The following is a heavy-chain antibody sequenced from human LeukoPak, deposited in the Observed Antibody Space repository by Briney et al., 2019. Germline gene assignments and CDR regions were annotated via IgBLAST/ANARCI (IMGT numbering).Heavy chain of an antibody. CDR3: ARGLDDYYGSGSYYNVGNWFDP. Sequence: GGSLRLSCAASGFTFSSYEMSWVRQAPGKGLEWVSYISSSGSTIYYADSVKGRFTISRDNAKNSLYLQMNSLRAEDTAVYYCARGLDDYYGSGSYYNVGNWFDPWGQGTLVTVPS. V-gene: IGHV3-48*03. J-gene: IGHJ5*02. CDR2: ISSSGSTI. D-gene: IGHD3-10*01. CDR1: GFTFSSYE.